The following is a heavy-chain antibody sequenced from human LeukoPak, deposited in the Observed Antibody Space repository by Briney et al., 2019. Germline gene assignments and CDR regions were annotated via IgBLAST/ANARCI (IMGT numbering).Heavy chain of an antibody. J-gene: IGHJ4*02. CDR3: AIALVGAATLSY. D-gene: IGHD1-26*01. V-gene: IGHV5-51*01. Sequence: GESLKISCKGSGYSFTTYWIAWVRQMPGKGLEWMGVIYPGDSDTRYSPSFQGQVTLSANKSFSTTYLQWSRLKASDTAIYYCAIALVGAATLSYWGQGTLVTVSS. CDR2: IYPGDSDT. CDR1: GYSFTTYW.